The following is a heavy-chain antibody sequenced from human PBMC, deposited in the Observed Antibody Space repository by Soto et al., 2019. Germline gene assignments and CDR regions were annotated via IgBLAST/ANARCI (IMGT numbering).Heavy chain of an antibody. CDR2: TKHDESEK. V-gene: IGHV3-7*01. CDR3: VREGDSGFFS. D-gene: IGHD6-25*01. Sequence: EVQLVESGGGLVQPGGSLRLSCATSGFTFGDYWMSWVRQAPGKRLEWVANTKHDESEKYYVGSVKGRFTISRDNAKNSLYLQMNSLRAEDTAVYFCVREGDSGFFSWGQGTLVTVSS. J-gene: IGHJ5*02. CDR1: GFTFGDYW.